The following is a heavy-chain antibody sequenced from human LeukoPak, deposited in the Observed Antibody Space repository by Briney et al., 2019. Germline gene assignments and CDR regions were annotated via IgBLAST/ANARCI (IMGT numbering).Heavy chain of an antibody. Sequence: PGGFLRLSCAASGFTFSSYWMHWVRQAPGKGLVWVSRINSDGSSTSYADSVKGRFTISRDNAKNTLYLQMNSLRAEDTAVYYCARTGDYYGSGSAERVVDYWGQGTLVTVSS. J-gene: IGHJ4*02. V-gene: IGHV3-74*01. D-gene: IGHD3-10*01. CDR1: GFTFSSYW. CDR2: INSDGSST. CDR3: ARTGDYYGSGSAERVVDY.